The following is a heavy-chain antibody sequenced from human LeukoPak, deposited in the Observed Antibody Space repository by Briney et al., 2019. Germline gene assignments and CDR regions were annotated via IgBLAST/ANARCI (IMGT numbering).Heavy chain of an antibody. D-gene: IGHD6-13*01. J-gene: IGHJ4*02. V-gene: IGHV3-15*01. CDR1: GFTVSNAW. Sequence: GGSLRLSCAASGFTVSNAWMTWVRQAPGKGLEWVGRVKSKSGGGTTDYAAPVKGSFTISRDDSKNTLYLQMNSLKTEDTAVYYCTITAAGRQGCDYWGQGTLVTVSS. CDR3: TITAAGRQGCDY. CDR2: VKSKSGGGTT.